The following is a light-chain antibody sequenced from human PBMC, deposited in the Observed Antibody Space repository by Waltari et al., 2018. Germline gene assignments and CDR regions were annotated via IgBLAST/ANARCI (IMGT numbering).Light chain of an antibody. V-gene: IGKV4-1*01. Sequence: DFVMTQFPDSLAVSLGERATINGKSNQSVLYSSNHKNFLAWYQQKAGQPPKWLIYWEFIRASGVPDRFSGSGSGTDFTLTISSLQAEDVAVYYCQQYYSIPYTFGQGTKLEIK. J-gene: IGKJ2*01. CDR3: QQYYSIPYT. CDR2: WEF. CDR1: QSVLYSSNHKNF.